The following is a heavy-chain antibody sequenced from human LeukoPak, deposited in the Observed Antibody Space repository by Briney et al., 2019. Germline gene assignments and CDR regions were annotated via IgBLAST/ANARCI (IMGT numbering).Heavy chain of an antibody. CDR3: AKDGGGNDTSGYYYGDY. J-gene: IGHJ4*02. V-gene: IGHV3-23*01. CDR2: ISGSGGST. CDR1: GFTFSSYA. Sequence: GGSLRLSCAASGFTFSSYAMSWVRQAPGKGLEWVSTISGSGGSTYYADSVKGRFTISRDNSKNTLYLQMNSLRAEDTAVYYCAKDGGGNDTSGYYYGDYWGQGTLVTVSS. D-gene: IGHD3-22*01.